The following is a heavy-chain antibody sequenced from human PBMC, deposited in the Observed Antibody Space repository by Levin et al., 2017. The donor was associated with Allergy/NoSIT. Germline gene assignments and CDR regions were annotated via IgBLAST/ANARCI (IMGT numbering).Heavy chain of an antibody. CDR3: ARDRGGSSWPLDYYYYYYMDV. CDR2: ISSSGSTI. Sequence: GGSLRLSCAASGFTFSDYYMSWIRQAPGKGLEWVSYISSSGSTIYYADSVKGRFTISRDNAKNSLYLQMNSLRAEDTAVYYCARDRGGSSWPLDYYYYYYMDVWGKGTTVTVSS. J-gene: IGHJ6*03. V-gene: IGHV3-11*01. D-gene: IGHD6-13*01. CDR1: GFTFSDYY.